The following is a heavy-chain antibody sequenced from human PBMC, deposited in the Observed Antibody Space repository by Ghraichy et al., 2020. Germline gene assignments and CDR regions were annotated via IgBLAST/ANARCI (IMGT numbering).Heavy chain of an antibody. CDR2: INHSGST. D-gene: IGHD3-16*02. J-gene: IGHJ4*02. CDR1: GGSFSGYY. V-gene: IGHV4-34*01. CDR3: ARLPYDYVWGSYRFHFDY. Sequence: ETLSLTCAVYGGSFSGYYWSWIRQPPGKGLEWIGEINHSGSTNYNPSLKSRVTISVDTSKNQFSLKLSSVTAADTAVYYCARLPYDYVWGSYRFHFDYWGQGTLVTVSS.